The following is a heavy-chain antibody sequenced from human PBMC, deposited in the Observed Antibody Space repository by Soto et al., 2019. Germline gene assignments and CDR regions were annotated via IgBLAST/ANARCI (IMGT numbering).Heavy chain of an antibody. CDR3: ARGHHYYGSGSTSWFDP. J-gene: IGHJ5*02. Sequence: SETLSLTCAVSGDSISSSNLWSWVRQPPGKGLEWTGEIYHSGSTNYNPSLKSRVTISVDKSKNQFSLNLNSVTAADTAVYYCARGHHYYGSGSTSWFDPWGQGTLVTVSS. V-gene: IGHV4-4*02. D-gene: IGHD3-10*01. CDR2: IYHSGST. CDR1: GDSISSSNL.